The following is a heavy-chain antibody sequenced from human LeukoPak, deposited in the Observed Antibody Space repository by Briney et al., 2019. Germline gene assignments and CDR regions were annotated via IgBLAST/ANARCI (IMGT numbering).Heavy chain of an antibody. Sequence: SGTLSLTCAVSGGSISSSNWWSWVRQPPGKGLEWIGEIYHSGSTNYNPSLKSRVTISVDKSKNQFSLKLSSVTAADTAVYYCARQGAVAGATGRFYDYWGQGTLVTVSS. CDR3: ARQGAVAGATGRFYDY. CDR2: IYHSGST. D-gene: IGHD1-26*01. CDR1: GGSISSSNW. J-gene: IGHJ4*02. V-gene: IGHV4-4*02.